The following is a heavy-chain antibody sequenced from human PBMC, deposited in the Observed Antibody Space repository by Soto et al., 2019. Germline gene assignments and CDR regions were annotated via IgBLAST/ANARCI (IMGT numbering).Heavy chain of an antibody. V-gene: IGHV3-23*01. D-gene: IGHD1-1*01. J-gene: IGHJ4*02. Sequence: GGSLRLSCAASGFTFSSYAMSWVRQAPGKGLEWVSAISGSGGSTYYADSVKGRFTISRDNSKNTLYLQMDSLRAEDTAVYYCARDSPGSSPWKANDYWGQGTLVTVSS. CDR1: GFTFSSYA. CDR2: ISGSGGST. CDR3: ARDSPGSSPWKANDY.